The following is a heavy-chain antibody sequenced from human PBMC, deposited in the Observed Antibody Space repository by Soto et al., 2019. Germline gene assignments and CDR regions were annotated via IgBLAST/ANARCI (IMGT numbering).Heavy chain of an antibody. CDR3: ARHRGYHYYGMDV. CDR2: IPWNSGTL. CDR1: GFTFNDFA. V-gene: IGHV3-9*01. J-gene: IGHJ6*02. Sequence: GGSLRLFCVASGFTFNDFAMHWVRQAPGKGLEWVSGIPWNSGTLDYADSVRGRFSISRDNAKNSLYLQMNSLRVEDTALYYCARHRGYHYYGMDVWGQGTTVTVSS.